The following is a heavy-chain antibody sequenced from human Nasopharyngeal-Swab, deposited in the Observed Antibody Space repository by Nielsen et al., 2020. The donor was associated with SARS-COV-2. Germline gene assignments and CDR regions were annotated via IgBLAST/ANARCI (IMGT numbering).Heavy chain of an antibody. D-gene: IGHD3-22*01. J-gene: IGHJ4*02. CDR3: ATRKGLIAGSSGYNY. Sequence: VSVKVSCKVSGYTLTELSMHWVRQAPGKGLEWMGGFDPEDGETIYAQKFQGRVTMTEDTSTDTAYMELSSLRSEDTAVYYCATRKGLIAGSSGYNYWGQGTLVTVSS. CDR1: GYTLTELS. V-gene: IGHV1-24*01. CDR2: FDPEDGET.